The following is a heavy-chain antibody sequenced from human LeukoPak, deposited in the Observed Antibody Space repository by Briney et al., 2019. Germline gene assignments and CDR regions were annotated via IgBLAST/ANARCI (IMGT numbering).Heavy chain of an antibody. CDR3: ARRKFYDTYLDP. J-gene: IGHJ5*02. CDR2: AHPATSII. Sequence: NHGDSLKISCKGPEYAFANYWIGWVRQTPGRGLEWMGIAHPATSIIHYGPSFQGQVTISFDRSLSTAYLQWTSLKASDSGMYFCARRKFYDTYLDPWGRGTLVTVSS. V-gene: IGHV5-51*01. D-gene: IGHD2/OR15-2a*01. CDR1: EYAFANYW.